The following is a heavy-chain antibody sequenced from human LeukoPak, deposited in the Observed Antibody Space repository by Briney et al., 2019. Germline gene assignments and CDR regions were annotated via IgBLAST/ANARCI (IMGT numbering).Heavy chain of an antibody. Sequence: SETLSLTCAVYGGSFSGYYWSWIRQPPGKGLEWIGEINHSGSTNYNPSLKSRVTILVDTSKNQFSLKLSSVTAADTAVYYCARGWGVATIDGYYFDYWGQGTLVTVSS. CDR3: ARGWGVATIDGYYFDY. D-gene: IGHD5-24*01. V-gene: IGHV4-34*01. CDR1: GGSFSGYY. J-gene: IGHJ4*02. CDR2: INHSGST.